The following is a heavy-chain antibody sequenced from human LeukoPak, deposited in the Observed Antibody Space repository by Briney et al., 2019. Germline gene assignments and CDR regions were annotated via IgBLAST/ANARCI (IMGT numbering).Heavy chain of an antibody. CDR2: IYYSGST. Sequence: SETLSLTCTVSGGSINSYYWSWIRQPPGKGLEWIGYIYYSGSTNYNPSLKSRVTISVHTSKNQFSLKLSSVTVADTAVYYCARLTGYSSESWFDPWGQGTLVTVSS. CDR1: GGSINSYY. V-gene: IGHV4-59*01. CDR3: ARLTGYSSESWFDP. J-gene: IGHJ5*02. D-gene: IGHD3-9*01.